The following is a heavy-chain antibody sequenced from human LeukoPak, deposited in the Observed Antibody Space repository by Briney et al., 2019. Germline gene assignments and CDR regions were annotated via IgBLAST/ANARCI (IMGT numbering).Heavy chain of an antibody. CDR2: ISGSTTFI. V-gene: IGHV3-21*01. D-gene: IGHD5-12*01. CDR3: ARSAPGYGCPPTELDS. J-gene: IGHJ4*02. CDR1: GFRFSDFC. Sequence: GGSLRLSCAASGFRFSDFCMNWVRQAPGKGLEWVSSISGSTTFIFYADSVKGRFTISRDNAKNSLDLQMNSMRADDTAVYYWARSAPGYGCPPTELDSWGQGALVTVSS.